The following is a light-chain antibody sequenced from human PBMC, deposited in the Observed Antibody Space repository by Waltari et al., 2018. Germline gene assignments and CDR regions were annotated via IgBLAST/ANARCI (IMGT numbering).Light chain of an antibody. CDR1: QRVGAN. V-gene: IGKV3-11*01. CDR3: QQRTNWRYT. CDR2: DAS. J-gene: IGKJ2*01. Sequence: EIVLTQSPATLSLSPGQRATLSCRASQRVGANLAWYQQKPGQAPRLLISDASNRAAGIPARFSGSGSGTDFTLTISSLEPEDFAVYYCQQRTNWRYTFGQGTKLEIK.